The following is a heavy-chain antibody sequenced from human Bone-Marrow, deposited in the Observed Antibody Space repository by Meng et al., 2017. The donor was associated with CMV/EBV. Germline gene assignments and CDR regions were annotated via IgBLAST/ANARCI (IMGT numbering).Heavy chain of an antibody. V-gene: IGHV1-8*03. CDR3: ARGPLVRILYHNHHYPFDY. CDR2: MNPNSGNT. CDR1: GYTFTSYY. D-gene: IGHD2-8*01. J-gene: IGHJ4*02. Sequence: ASVKVSCKASGYTFTSYYIHWVRQATGQGLEWMGWMNPNSGNTGYAQKFQGRVTITRNTSISTAYMELSSLRSEDTAVYYCARGPLVRILYHNHHYPFDYWGQGTLFTVSS.